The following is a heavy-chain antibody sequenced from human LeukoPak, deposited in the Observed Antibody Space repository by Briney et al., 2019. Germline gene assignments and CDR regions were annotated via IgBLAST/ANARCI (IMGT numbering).Heavy chain of an antibody. Sequence: GGSLRLSCAASGFSFSNAWMSWVRQAPGKGLEWVGRIKSKTDGGTTDYAAPVKGRFTISRDDSKNTLYLQMNSLKTEDTAVYCCTTEYDFWSGYSDAFDIWGQGTMVTVSS. CDR3: TTEYDFWSGYSDAFDI. CDR2: IKSKTDGGTT. CDR1: GFSFSNAW. V-gene: IGHV3-15*01. D-gene: IGHD3-3*01. J-gene: IGHJ3*02.